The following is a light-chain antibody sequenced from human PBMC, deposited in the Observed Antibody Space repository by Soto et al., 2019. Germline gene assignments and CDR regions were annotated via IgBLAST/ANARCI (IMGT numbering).Light chain of an antibody. CDR3: SSYVSVTWL. Sequence: QSALTQPPSASGSPGQSVTISCTGTSSDVGGYNYVSWYQQHPGKAPKLMIYEVSKRPSGVPDRFSGSKSGNTASLTVSGLQAEDEADYYCSSYVSVTWLFGGGTKLTVL. CDR2: EVS. V-gene: IGLV2-8*01. J-gene: IGLJ3*02. CDR1: SSDVGGYNY.